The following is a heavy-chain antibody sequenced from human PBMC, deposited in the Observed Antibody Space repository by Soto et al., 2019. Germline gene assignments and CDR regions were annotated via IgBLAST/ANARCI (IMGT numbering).Heavy chain of an antibody. CDR1: GGSISSPSYY. CDR2: IYYSGNT. D-gene: IGHD1-1*01. V-gene: IGHV4-39*01. CDR3: GRLPCITTFRRDY. J-gene: IGHJ4*02. Sequence: SETLSPTCSVSGGSISSPSYYWGWIRQRPGMGLEWIGSIYYSGNTYYNPSLKSRITIFADTSRNQFSLKVNSVTAADTAVYFCGRLPCITTFRRDYWGQGTLVTVSS.